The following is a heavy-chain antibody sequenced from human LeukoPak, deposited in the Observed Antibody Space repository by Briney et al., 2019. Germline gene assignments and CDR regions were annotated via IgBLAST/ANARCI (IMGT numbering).Heavy chain of an antibody. Sequence: PGGTLRLSCAASGFTFSSYGMSWVRQAPGKGLEWVSAISGSGGSTYYADSVKGRFTISRDNSKNTLYLQMNSLRAEDTAVYYCAKSESVLLWFGGEDYLDYWGQGTLVTVSS. D-gene: IGHD3-10*01. CDR2: ISGSGGST. CDR3: AKSESVLLWFGGEDYLDY. J-gene: IGHJ4*02. V-gene: IGHV3-23*01. CDR1: GFTFSSYG.